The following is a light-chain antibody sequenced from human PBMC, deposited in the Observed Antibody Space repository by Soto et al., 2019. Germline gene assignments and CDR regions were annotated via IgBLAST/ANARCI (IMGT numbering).Light chain of an antibody. V-gene: IGKV3-15*01. J-gene: IGKJ1*01. Sequence: EILWTQSRGTLSLSPGYRSTRSCMASPTVSSSSLAWFQQTPGQAHRLLIYGEATRATGIKARFSGRGSGTEFTLTVSSIQSEDFAVYYCKQYNNWHRTFGQGTKVDIK. CDR1: PTVSSS. CDR2: GEA. CDR3: KQYNNWHRT.